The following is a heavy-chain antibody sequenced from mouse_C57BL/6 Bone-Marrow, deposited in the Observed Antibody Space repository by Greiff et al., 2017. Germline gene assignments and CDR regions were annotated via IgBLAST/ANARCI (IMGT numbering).Heavy chain of an antibody. CDR2: IYPGSGNT. CDR3: ARGAPYCDY. V-gene: IGHV1-76*01. CDR1: GYTFTDYY. Sequence: VQLQQSGAELVRPGASVKLSCKASGYTFTDYYINWVKQRPGQGLEWIARIYPGSGNTYYNEKFKGKATLTAEKSSSTAYMQLSSLTSEDSAVYCCARGAPYCDYWGQGTTRTVSS. J-gene: IGHJ2*01.